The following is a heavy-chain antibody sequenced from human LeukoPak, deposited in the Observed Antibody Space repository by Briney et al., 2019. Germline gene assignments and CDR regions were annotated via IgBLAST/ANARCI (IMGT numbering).Heavy chain of an antibody. V-gene: IGHV3-48*03. CDR1: GFTFSSYE. CDR2: ISSSGSTI. D-gene: IGHD3-10*02. J-gene: IGHJ6*04. CDR3: AELGITMIGGV. Sequence: PGGSLRLSCAASGFTFSSYEMNWVRQAPGKGLVWVSYISSSGSTIYYADSVKGRFTISRDNAKNSLYLQMNSLRAEDTAVYYCAELGITMIGGVWGKGTTVIISS.